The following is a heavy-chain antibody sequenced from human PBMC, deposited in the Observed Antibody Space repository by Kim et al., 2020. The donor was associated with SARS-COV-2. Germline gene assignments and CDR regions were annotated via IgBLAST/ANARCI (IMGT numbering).Heavy chain of an antibody. Sequence: GESLKISCKGSGYSFTSYWIGWVRQMPGKGLEWMGIIYPGDSDTRYSPSFQGQVTISADKSISTAYLQWSSLKASDTAMYYCARRGYCTNGVCSVLDYWGQGTLVTVSS. D-gene: IGHD2-8*01. CDR3: ARRGYCTNGVCSVLDY. CDR2: IYPGDSDT. CDR1: GYSFTSYW. V-gene: IGHV5-51*01. J-gene: IGHJ4*02.